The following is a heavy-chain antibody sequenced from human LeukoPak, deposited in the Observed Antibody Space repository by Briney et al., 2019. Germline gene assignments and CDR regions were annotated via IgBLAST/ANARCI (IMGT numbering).Heavy chain of an antibody. CDR3: AREGTAFWHWFDP. CDR2: IYHSGDT. CDR1: GGSFSGYY. Sequence: SETLSLTCAVYGGSFSGYYWSWIRQPPGEGLEWIGYIYHSGDTNYNPSLKSRVTISVDTSKNQFSLKLNSVTAADTALYYCAREGTAFWHWFDPWGQGTLVTVSS. D-gene: IGHD3-3*01. V-gene: IGHV4-59*01. J-gene: IGHJ5*02.